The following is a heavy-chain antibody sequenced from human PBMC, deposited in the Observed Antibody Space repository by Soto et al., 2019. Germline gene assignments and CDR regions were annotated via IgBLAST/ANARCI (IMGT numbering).Heavy chain of an antibody. D-gene: IGHD2-15*01. Sequence: SETLSLTCAVSGGSISSGGYSWSWIRQPPGKGLEWIGYISYSGTTNYNPSLKSRVTISVDMSKNQFSLKLSSVTAADTAVYYCARGAGWWDYWGQGTLVTVSS. CDR2: ISYSGTT. CDR3: ARGAGWWDY. CDR1: GGSISSGGYS. J-gene: IGHJ4*02. V-gene: IGHV4-61*08.